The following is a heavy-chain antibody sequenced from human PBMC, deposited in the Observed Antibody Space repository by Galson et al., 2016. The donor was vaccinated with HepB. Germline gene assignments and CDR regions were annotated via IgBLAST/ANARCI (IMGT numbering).Heavy chain of an antibody. CDR2: VYPGDSDT. CDR3: ARQRYYNFWSSFGPRGAMDV. D-gene: IGHD3-3*01. Sequence: QSGAEVKKPGETLRISCQASGYSFSSYWIAWVRQEPGKGLEWMGMVYPGDSDTKYSPSFQGHVTISADASTSIAFLQWSGLKASDTAIYYCARQRYYNFWSSFGPRGAMDVWGQGTTVTVSS. V-gene: IGHV5-51*01. J-gene: IGHJ6*02. CDR1: GYSFSSYW.